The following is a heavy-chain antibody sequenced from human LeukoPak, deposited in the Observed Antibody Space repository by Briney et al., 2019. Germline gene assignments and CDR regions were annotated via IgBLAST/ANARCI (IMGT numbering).Heavy chain of an antibody. CDR2: ISSSGSTI. D-gene: IGHD3-9*01. CDR3: ARDSPYDILTGYYNDFDY. J-gene: IGHJ4*02. CDR1: GFTFSSYW. V-gene: IGHV3-48*04. Sequence: GGSLRLSCAASGFTFSSYWMHWVRQAPGKGLEWVSYISSSGSTIYYADSVKGRFTISRDNAKNSLYLQMNSLRAEDTAVYYCARDSPYDILTGYYNDFDYWGQGTLVTVSS.